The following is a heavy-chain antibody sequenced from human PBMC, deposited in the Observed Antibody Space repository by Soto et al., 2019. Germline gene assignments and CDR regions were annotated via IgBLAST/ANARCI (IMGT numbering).Heavy chain of an antibody. D-gene: IGHD3-10*01. CDR1: GFTFNNYA. J-gene: IGHJ4*02. Sequence: EVQLLESGGGLVQPGGSLRLSCAASGFTFNNYAMTWVRQPPGKGLEWVSAISGGGDTTSYADPVKGRFTVSSDGSKNTLYLQMSSLRAEDTALYYCAKGRGGSGSLTPRVDFWGQGTLVTVSS. V-gene: IGHV3-23*01. CDR3: AKGRGGSGSLTPRVDF. CDR2: ISGGGDTT.